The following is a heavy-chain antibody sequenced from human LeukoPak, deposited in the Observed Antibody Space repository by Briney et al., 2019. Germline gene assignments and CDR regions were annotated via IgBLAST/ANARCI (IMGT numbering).Heavy chain of an antibody. CDR3: ARDSASIAGAVYWYFDL. D-gene: IGHD6-13*01. V-gene: IGHV3-33*01. Sequence: PGGSLRLSCAASGFTFSSYGMHWVRQAPGKGLEWVAVIWYDGSNKYYADSVKGRFTISRDNSKNTLYLQMNSLRAEDTAVYYCARDSASIAGAVYWYFDLWGRGTLVTVSS. CDR2: IWYDGSNK. CDR1: GFTFSSYG. J-gene: IGHJ2*01.